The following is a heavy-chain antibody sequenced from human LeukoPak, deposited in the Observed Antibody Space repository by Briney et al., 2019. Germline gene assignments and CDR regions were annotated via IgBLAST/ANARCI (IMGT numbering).Heavy chain of an antibody. D-gene: IGHD7-27*01. CDR2: IIPIFGTA. CDR1: GGTFSSYA. CDR3: ARSGDFPRSYYYYMDV. Sequence: GASVKVSCKASGGTFSSYAISWVRQAPGQGLEWMGGIIPIFGTANYAQKFQGRVTITADESTSTAYMELSSLRSEDTAVYYCARSGDFPRSYYYYMDVWGKGTTVTISS. V-gene: IGHV1-69*13. J-gene: IGHJ6*03.